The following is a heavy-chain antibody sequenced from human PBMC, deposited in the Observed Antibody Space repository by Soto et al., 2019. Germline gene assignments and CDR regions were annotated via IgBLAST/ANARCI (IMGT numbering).Heavy chain of an antibody. CDR2: IKSKSDGGTT. D-gene: IGHD2-15*01. CDR3: TTDLWRIAVVVGSTGYFNP. Sequence: KPGGSLRLSCAASGFTFSDAWMSWVRQAPGKGLDRVGRIKSKSDGGTTEYAAPVRGRFTISRDDSKNTLYLQMNSLKTEDTAVYYCTTDLWRIAVVVGSTGYFNPWGQGTPVTVSS. V-gene: IGHV3-15*01. CDR1: GFTFSDAW. J-gene: IGHJ5*02.